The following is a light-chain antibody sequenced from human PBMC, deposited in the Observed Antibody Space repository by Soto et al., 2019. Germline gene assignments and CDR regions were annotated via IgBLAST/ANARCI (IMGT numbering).Light chain of an antibody. J-gene: IGKJ1*01. Sequence: EIVLTQSPATLSLSPGERATLSCRASQSVSSSYLAWYPQKSGQAPSVLIYGASSRATDIPDRFSGSGAGADFPLTISRLGPEDFAVYYCQQYGSSLRTFGQGTKVEIK. V-gene: IGKV3-20*01. CDR3: QQYGSSLRT. CDR2: GAS. CDR1: QSVSSSY.